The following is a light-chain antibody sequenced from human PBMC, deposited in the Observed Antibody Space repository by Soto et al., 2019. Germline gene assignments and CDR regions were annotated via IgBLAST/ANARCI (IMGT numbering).Light chain of an antibody. CDR1: QSISRS. CDR3: HQYNSWPPGT. J-gene: IGKJ2*01. CDR2: GAS. Sequence: EILLTQSPAILSVSPGERATLSCRASQSISRSLAWYQQKPGHAPRLLISGASTRATGIPARFSGSGSGTESTLTISSLQSEDFALYYCHQYNSWPPGTFGQGTKVEIK. V-gene: IGKV3-15*01.